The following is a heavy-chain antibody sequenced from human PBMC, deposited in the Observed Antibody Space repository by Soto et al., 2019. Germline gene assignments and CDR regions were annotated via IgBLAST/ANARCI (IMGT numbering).Heavy chain of an antibody. D-gene: IGHD5-12*01. J-gene: IGHJ6*02. CDR2: ISYDGSNK. CDR3: AKADHMGKGYPPNYYYYYGMDV. V-gene: IGHV3-30*18. CDR1: GFTFSSYG. Sequence: QVQLVESGGGVVQPGRSLRLSCAASGFTFSSYGMHWVRQAPGKGLEGGAVISYDGSNKYYADSVKGRFTISRDNSKNTLYLQMNSLRAEDTAVYYCAKADHMGKGYPPNYYYYYGMDVWGQGTTVSVSS.